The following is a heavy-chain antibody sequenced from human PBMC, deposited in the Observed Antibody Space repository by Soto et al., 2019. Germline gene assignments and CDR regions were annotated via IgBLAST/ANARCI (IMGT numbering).Heavy chain of an antibody. J-gene: IGHJ2*01. CDR3: ARDRAYCGGDCPPWYFDL. V-gene: IGHV1-18*01. CDR2: ISAYNGNT. Sequence: QVQLVQSGAEVKKPGASVKVSCKASGYTFTSYGISWVRQAPGQGLEWMGWISAYNGNTNYAQKLQGRVTMTTDTSTSTGYMELRSLRSDDTAVYYCARDRAYCGGDCPPWYFDLWGRGTLVTVSS. D-gene: IGHD2-21*02. CDR1: GYTFTSYG.